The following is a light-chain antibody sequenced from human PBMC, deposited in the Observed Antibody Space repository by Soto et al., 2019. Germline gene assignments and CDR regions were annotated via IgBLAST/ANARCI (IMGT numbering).Light chain of an antibody. Sequence: QSAPTQPASVSGSPGQSITISCTGTSSDVGGYNYVSWYQQHPGKAPKLMIYDVSNRPSGVSNRFSGSKSGNTASLTISGLQAEDEADYYCSSYTSSSKVFGGGTKLTVL. CDR2: DVS. CDR3: SSYTSSSKV. CDR1: SSDVGGYNY. J-gene: IGLJ2*01. V-gene: IGLV2-14*01.